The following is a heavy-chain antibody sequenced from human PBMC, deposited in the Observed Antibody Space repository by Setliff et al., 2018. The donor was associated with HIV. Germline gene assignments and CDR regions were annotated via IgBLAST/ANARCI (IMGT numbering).Heavy chain of an antibody. J-gene: IGHJ5*02. CDR2: IFYTGST. D-gene: IGHD2-8*01. V-gene: IGHV4-39*01. CDR1: GGSISRSTYY. Sequence: SETLSLTCSVSGGSISRSTYYWGWIRQPPGKGLEWIGDIFYTGSTYYNPSLKSRVAISIDTSENRFSLRLNSVTAADTDVYYCARRGRDGVLIVFATGFDPWGQGTLGTVSS. CDR3: ARRGRDGVLIVFATGFDP.